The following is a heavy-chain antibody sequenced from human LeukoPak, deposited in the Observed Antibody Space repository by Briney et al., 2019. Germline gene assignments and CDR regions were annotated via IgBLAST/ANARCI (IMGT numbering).Heavy chain of an antibody. Sequence: PSHTLSFTCTVSGGSINSGSHYWSWIRQPAGKGLQRIGRIYNSESANYNPSLKSRVTISVDTSKNHFSLKLSSVTAPDTAVYYCARAYSPLDYFDYWGQGTLVTVSS. J-gene: IGHJ4*02. CDR1: GGSINSGSHY. D-gene: IGHD5-12*01. V-gene: IGHV4-61*02. CDR3: ARAYSPLDYFDY. CDR2: IYNSESA.